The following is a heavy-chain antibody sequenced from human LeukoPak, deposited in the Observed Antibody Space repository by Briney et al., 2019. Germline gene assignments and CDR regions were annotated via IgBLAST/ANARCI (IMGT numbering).Heavy chain of an antibody. CDR3: AREHRVLYYYDSSGYFPHDAFDI. CDR1: GYTFTSYY. V-gene: IGHV1-46*01. CDR2: INPSGGST. J-gene: IGHJ3*02. D-gene: IGHD3-22*01. Sequence: ASVKVSCKASGYTFTSYYMHWVRQAPGQGLEWMGIINPSGGSTSYAQKFQGRVTMTRDTSTSTVYMELSSLRSEDTAVYYCAREHRVLYYYDSSGYFPHDAFDIWGQGTMVTVSS.